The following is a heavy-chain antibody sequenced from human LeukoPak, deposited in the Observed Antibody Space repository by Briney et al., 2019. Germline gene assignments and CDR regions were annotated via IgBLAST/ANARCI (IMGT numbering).Heavy chain of an antibody. Sequence: GGSLRLSCAASGFTFSDYYMSWIRQAPGKGLEWVSYISSSGSTIYYADSVKGRFAISRDNAKNSLYLQMNSLRAEDTAVYYCASILQIVGAPDYWGQGTLVTVSS. CDR2: ISSSGSTI. CDR3: ASILQIVGAPDY. CDR1: GFTFSDYY. J-gene: IGHJ4*02. V-gene: IGHV3-11*01. D-gene: IGHD1-26*01.